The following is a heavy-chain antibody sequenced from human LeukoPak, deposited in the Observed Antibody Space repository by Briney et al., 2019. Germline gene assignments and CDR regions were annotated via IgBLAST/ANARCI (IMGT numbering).Heavy chain of an antibody. CDR2: INPNSGGT. CDR3: ARQTVGSSSNWFDP. Sequence: GASVKVSCKASGYTFTGYYMHWVRQAPGQGLEWMGWINPNSGGTNYAQKFQGRVTMTRDTSISTAYMELSRLRSDDTAVYYCARQTVGSSSNWFDPWGQGTLVTVPS. V-gene: IGHV1-2*02. CDR1: GYTFTGYY. J-gene: IGHJ5*02. D-gene: IGHD6-13*01.